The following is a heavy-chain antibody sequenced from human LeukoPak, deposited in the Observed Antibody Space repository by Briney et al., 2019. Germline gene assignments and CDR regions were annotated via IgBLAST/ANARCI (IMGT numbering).Heavy chain of an antibody. CDR3: ARQYYDILTGYDRGDAFDI. Sequence: SETLSLTCTVSGGSISSYYWSWIRQPPGKGLEWIGYIYYSGSTNYNPSLKSRVTISVDTSKNQFSLKLSSVTAADTAVYYCARQYYDILTGYDRGDAFDIWGQGTMVTVSS. J-gene: IGHJ3*02. D-gene: IGHD3-9*01. CDR2: IYYSGST. CDR1: GGSISSYY. V-gene: IGHV4-59*12.